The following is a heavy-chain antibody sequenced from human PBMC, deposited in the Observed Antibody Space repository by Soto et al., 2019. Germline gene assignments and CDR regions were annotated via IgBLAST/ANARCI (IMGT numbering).Heavy chain of an antibody. D-gene: IGHD3-10*01. CDR2: IKEGGSEQ. Sequence: EEQVVESGGGLVQPGGSLRLSCAASGFSISHYRMSWVRQAPGKGLEWVSNIKEGGSEQNYVDSLKGRFTISRDNAKNSLYLQMNSLRADDTAVYYCANTVVRGLGTRVTVSS. J-gene: IGHJ6*01. V-gene: IGHV3-7*05. CDR1: GFSISHYR. CDR3: ANTVV.